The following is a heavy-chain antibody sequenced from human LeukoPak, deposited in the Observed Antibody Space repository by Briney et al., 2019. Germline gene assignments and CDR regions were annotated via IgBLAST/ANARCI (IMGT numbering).Heavy chain of an antibody. CDR1: GGSFSGYY. J-gene: IGHJ4*02. Sequence: SETLSLTCAVYGGSFSGYYWSWIRQPPGKGLEWIGEINHSGSTNYNPSLKSRVTISVDTSKNQFSLKLSSVTAADTAVYYCARRERQWLVRDYWGQGTLVTVSS. CDR3: ARRERQWLVRDY. D-gene: IGHD6-19*01. V-gene: IGHV4-34*01. CDR2: INHSGST.